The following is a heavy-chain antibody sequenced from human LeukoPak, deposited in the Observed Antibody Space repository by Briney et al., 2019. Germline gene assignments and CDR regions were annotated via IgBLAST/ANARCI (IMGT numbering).Heavy chain of an antibody. Sequence: GGSLRLSCAASGFTFSSYWMSWVRQAPGKGLEWVANIKQDGSEKYYVDSVKGRFTISRDNAKNSLYLQMNSLRAEDTAVYYCARAPNYGGNAYYFDYWGQGTLVTVSS. V-gene: IGHV3-7*01. CDR1: GFTFSSYW. CDR2: IKQDGSEK. D-gene: IGHD4-23*01. CDR3: ARAPNYGGNAYYFDY. J-gene: IGHJ4*02.